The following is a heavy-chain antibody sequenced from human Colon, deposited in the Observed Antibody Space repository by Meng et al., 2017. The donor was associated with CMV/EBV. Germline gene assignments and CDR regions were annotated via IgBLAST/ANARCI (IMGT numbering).Heavy chain of an antibody. CDR3: AKRGTGASYFAMDV. V-gene: IGHV3-23*01. CDR2: ISGNGGST. D-gene: IGHD2/OR15-2a*01. Sequence: GGSLRLSCAASGFTFSSYGMHWVRQAPGKGLEWVAGISGNGGSTYYADSVKGRFTISRDNSKNTLSLEMNSLRVEDTALYYCAKRGTGASYFAMDVWGQGTTVTVSS. CDR1: GFTFSSYG. J-gene: IGHJ6*02.